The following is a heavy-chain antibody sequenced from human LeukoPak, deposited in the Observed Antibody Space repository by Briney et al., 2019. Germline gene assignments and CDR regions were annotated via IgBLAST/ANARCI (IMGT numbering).Heavy chain of an antibody. CDR1: GFTFSSYA. CDR2: ISGSGGST. Sequence: GGSLRLSCAASGFTFSSYAMSWVRQAPGKGLEWVSAISGSGGSTYYADSVKGLFTISRDNSKNTLYLQMNSLRAEDTAVYYCAKADSSSWYDNWFDPWGQGTLVTVSS. D-gene: IGHD6-13*01. J-gene: IGHJ5*02. CDR3: AKADSSSWYDNWFDP. V-gene: IGHV3-23*01.